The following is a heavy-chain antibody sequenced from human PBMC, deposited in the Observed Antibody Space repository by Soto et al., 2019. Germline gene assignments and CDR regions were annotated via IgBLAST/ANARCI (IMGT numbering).Heavy chain of an antibody. CDR1: GYTFTSYA. V-gene: IGHV1-3*05. CDR2: INAGNGNT. CDR3: AGGRDSSGDDAFDI. J-gene: IGHJ3*02. D-gene: IGHD6-19*01. Sequence: QVQLVQSGAEEKKPGASVKVSCKASGYTFTSYAMHWVRQAPGQRLEWMGWINAGNGNTKYSQKFQGRVTITRDTSASTAYMELSSLRSEDTAVYYCAGGRDSSGDDAFDIWGQGTMVTVSS.